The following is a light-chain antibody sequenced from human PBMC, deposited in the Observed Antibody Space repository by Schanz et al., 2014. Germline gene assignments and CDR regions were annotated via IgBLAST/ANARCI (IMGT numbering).Light chain of an antibody. Sequence: QSALTQPPSASGSPGQSITISCTGTSSDVGSYNLVSWYQQHPGKAPKLMIYEGTKRPSGVSDRFSGSKSANTASLTISGLQAEDEADYYCSSYTTISTYVIFGGGTKLTVL. J-gene: IGLJ2*01. CDR2: EGT. CDR1: SSDVGSYNL. CDR3: SSYTTISTYVI. V-gene: IGLV2-14*02.